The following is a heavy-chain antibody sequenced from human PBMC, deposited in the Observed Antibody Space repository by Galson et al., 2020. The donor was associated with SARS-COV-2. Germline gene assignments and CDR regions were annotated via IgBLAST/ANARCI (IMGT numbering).Heavy chain of an antibody. CDR3: ARVWLTYFDY. CDR2: IYYSGST. Sequence: SETLSLTCTVSGGSVSSGSYYWSWIRQPPGKGLEWIGYIYYSGSTNYNPSLKSRVTISVDTSKNQFSLKLSSVTAADTAVYYCARVWLTYFDYWGQGTLVTVSS. D-gene: IGHD5-18*01. V-gene: IGHV4-61*01. J-gene: IGHJ4*02. CDR1: GGSVSSGSYY.